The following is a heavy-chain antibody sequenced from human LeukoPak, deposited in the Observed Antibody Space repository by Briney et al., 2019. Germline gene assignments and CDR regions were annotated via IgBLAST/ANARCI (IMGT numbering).Heavy chain of an antibody. CDR3: ARFGADDGSGYRGN. J-gene: IGHJ4*02. CDR1: GGSITTRNYF. D-gene: IGHD3-22*01. V-gene: IGHV4-39*07. CDR2: IYYTGSA. Sequence: SETLSLTCTVSGGSITTRNYFWGWIRQPPGKGLEWIANIYYTGSADYNPSLKSRVTISVDKSNNQFSLKLNSLTAADTAVYYCARFGADDGSGYRGNWGQGTLVTVSS.